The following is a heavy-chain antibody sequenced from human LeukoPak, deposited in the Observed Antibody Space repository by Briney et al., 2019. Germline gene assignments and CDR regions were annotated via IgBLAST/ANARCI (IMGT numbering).Heavy chain of an antibody. CDR1: GFTFSSYA. V-gene: IGHV3-30-3*01. CDR3: ARDIPDDSYYYDSSGYYYANDY. D-gene: IGHD3-22*01. CDR2: ISYDGSNK. Sequence: PGRSLRLSCAASGFTFSSYAMHWVRQAPGKGLEWVAVISYDGSNKYYADSVKGRFTISRDNPKNTLYLQMNSLRAEDTAVYYCARDIPDDSYYYDSSGYYYANDYWGQGTLVTVSS. J-gene: IGHJ4*02.